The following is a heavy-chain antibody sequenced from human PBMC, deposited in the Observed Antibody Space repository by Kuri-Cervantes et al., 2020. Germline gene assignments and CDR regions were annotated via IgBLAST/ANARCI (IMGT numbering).Heavy chain of an antibody. CDR2: IYWDDDK. V-gene: IGHV2-5*02. Sequence: SGPTLVKPTQTLTLTCTFSELSLSASGVGVGWIRQPPGKALEWLGIIYWDDDKRYRPSLDSRLTITKDTSKSQVVLRVTNMDPLDTATYYCAHTGARNDVFDIWGQGTMVTVSS. CDR1: ELSLSASGVG. CDR3: AHTGARNDVFDI. J-gene: IGHJ3*02. D-gene: IGHD4/OR15-4a*01.